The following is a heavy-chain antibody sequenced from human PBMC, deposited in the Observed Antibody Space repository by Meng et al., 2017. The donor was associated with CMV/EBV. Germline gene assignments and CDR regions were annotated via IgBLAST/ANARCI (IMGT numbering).Heavy chain of an antibody. V-gene: IGHV3-11*06. CDR1: GFTFSDYY. J-gene: IGHJ6*02. D-gene: IGHD3-3*01. CDR3: ARDLLNPAVIRGFWSGHTSTNYYYYGMDV. CDR2: ISSSSSYI. Sequence: GGSLRLSCAASGFTFSDYYMSWIRQAPGKGLEWVSSISSSSSYIYYADSVKGRFTISRDNAKNSLYLQMNSLRAEDTAVYYCARDLLNPAVIRGFWSGHTSTNYYYYGMDVWGQGTTVTVSS.